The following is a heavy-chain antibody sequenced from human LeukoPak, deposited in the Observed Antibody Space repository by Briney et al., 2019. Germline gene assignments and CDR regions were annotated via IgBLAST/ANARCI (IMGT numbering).Heavy chain of an antibody. CDR1: GFNFNNYV. V-gene: IGHV3-30-3*01. J-gene: IGHJ6*02. CDR3: ARGLKGDYYYYGMDV. CDR2: ISYDGSNI. Sequence: GGSLRLSCAASGFNFNNYVMHWVRQAPGKGLEWVAVISYDGSNIYYADSVKGRFTISRDNSKNTLYLQMSSLRTEDTAVYYCARGLKGDYYYYGMDVWGQGTTVTVSS.